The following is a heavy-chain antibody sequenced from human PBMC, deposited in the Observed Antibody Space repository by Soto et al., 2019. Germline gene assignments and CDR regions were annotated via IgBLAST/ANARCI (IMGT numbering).Heavy chain of an antibody. J-gene: IGHJ5*02. CDR1: GYSFTSSW. CDR3: ARSARIAVAGMNWFDP. D-gene: IGHD6-19*01. V-gene: IGHV5-51*01. Sequence: GESLKISCKGSGYSFTSSWIGWVRQMPGKGLEWMGIIYPGDSDTRYSPSFQGQVTISADKSISTAYLQWSSLKASDTAMYYCARSARIAVAGMNWFDPWGQGTLVTVSS. CDR2: IYPGDSDT.